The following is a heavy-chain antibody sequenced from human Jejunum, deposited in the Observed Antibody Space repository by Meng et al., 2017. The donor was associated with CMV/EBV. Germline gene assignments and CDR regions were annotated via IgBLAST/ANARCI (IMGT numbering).Heavy chain of an antibody. CDR2: ITSSGTFI. V-gene: IGHV3-21*01. CDR1: GFTFRTYT. D-gene: IGHD2-21*02. J-gene: IGHJ4*02. CDR3: ARDYRRGDGSG. Sequence: AASGFTFRTYTMNWVRQAPGKGLEWVSPITSSGTFIYYADSAKGRFTISRDNAKNSLYLQMNSLRADDTAVYYCARDYRRGDGSGWGQGTLVTVSS.